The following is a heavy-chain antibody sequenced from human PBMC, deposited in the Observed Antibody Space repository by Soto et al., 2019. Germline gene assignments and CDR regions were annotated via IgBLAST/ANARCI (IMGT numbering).Heavy chain of an antibody. CDR2: IYSDGST. D-gene: IGHD3-3*01. Sequence: GGSLRLSCAASGFTVSSNYMTWVRQAPGKGLEWVSVIYSDGSTNYADSVKGRFTISRDNSKNTLHLQMNSLRAEDTAVYYCARDGGPGRRSGFDYWGQGTLVTVSS. J-gene: IGHJ4*02. V-gene: IGHV3-53*01. CDR3: ARDGGPGRRSGFDY. CDR1: GFTVSSNY.